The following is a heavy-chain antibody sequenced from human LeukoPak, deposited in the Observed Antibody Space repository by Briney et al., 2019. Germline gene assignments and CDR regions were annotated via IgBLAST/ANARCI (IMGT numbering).Heavy chain of an antibody. CDR1: GFTFDDHG. CDR2: IKWDGGSI. CDR3: AKSLVRGDRNYYYYYMDV. D-gene: IGHD3-10*02. J-gene: IGHJ6*03. Sequence: TGGSLRLSCAASGFTFDDHGMSWVRQVPGKGLEWVSGIKWDGGSIGYADSVKGRFTISRDNAKNSLYLQMNSLRAEDTALYYCAKSLVRGDRNYYYYYMDVWGKGTTVTISS. V-gene: IGHV3-20*04.